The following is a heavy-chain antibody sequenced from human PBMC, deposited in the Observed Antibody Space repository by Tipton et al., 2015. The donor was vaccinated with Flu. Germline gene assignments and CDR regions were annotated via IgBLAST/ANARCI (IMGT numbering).Heavy chain of an antibody. CDR3: ARAAAGISDLYYYYYMDV. D-gene: IGHD6-13*01. Sequence: SLRLSCAASGFTFSSYSMNWVRQAPGKGLEWVSYISSSSSTIYYADSVKGRFTISRDNAKNSLYLQMNSLRAEDTAVYYCARAAAGISDLYYYYYMDVWGKGTTVTVSS. J-gene: IGHJ6*03. CDR1: GFTFSSYS. V-gene: IGHV3-48*04. CDR2: ISSSSSTI.